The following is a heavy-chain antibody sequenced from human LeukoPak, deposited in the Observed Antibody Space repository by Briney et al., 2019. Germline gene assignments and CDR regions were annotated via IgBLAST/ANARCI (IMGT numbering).Heavy chain of an antibody. Sequence: GGSLRLSCAASGFTVSSSYISWVRQAPGKGLAWVSVFYSGGKTYYTDSVKGRFTISRDNSKNTLYLQMNSLRAEDTAVYYCASRACSGGRCHFAGADPFDYWGQGTLVTVSS. CDR1: GFTVSSSY. CDR2: FYSGGKT. CDR3: ASRACSGGRCHFAGADPFDY. D-gene: IGHD2-15*01. J-gene: IGHJ4*02. V-gene: IGHV3-53*01.